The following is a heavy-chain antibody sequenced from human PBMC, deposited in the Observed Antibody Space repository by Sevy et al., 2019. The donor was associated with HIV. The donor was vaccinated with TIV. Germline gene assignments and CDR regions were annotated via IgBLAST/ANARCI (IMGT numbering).Heavy chain of an antibody. J-gene: IGHJ4*02. D-gene: IGHD2-21*01. V-gene: IGHV3-11*01. Sequence: GGSLRLSCAPSGFTFSDYYMSWIRQAPGKGLEWISNISSTGTTKYYADSVNGRFTISRDNAKNSLYLQMNSLRAEDTAVYFCAGAPTVISFDNWGQGTLVTVSS. CDR2: ISSTGTTK. CDR1: GFTFSDYY. CDR3: AGAPTVISFDN.